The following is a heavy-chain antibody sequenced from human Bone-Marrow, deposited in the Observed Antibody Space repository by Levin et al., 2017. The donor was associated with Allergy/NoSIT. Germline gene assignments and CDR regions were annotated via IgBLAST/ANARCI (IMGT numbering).Heavy chain of an antibody. V-gene: IGHV4-59*01. CDR2: IYYSGST. D-gene: IGHD6-19*01. J-gene: IGHJ4*02. CDR1: GGSISSYY. CDR3: ARGGYSSGWSYCDY. Sequence: PSETLSLTCTVSGGSISSYYWSWIRQPPGKGLEWIGYIYYSGSTNYNPSLKSRVTISVDTSKNQFSLKLSSVTAADTAVYYCARGGYSSGWSYCDYWGQGTLVTVSS.